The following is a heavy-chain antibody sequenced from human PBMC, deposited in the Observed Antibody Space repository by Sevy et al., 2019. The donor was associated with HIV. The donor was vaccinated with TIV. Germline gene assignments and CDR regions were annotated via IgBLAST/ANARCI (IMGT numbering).Heavy chain of an antibody. CDR2: IVVGSGNT. CDR3: AAAPPVDYYDSSGYYPENNWFDP. CDR1: GFTFTSSA. V-gene: IGHV1-58*01. Sequence: ASVKVSCKASGFTFTSSAVQWVRQARGQRLEWIGWIVVGSGNTNYAQKFQERVTITRDMSTRTAYMELSILRSEDTAVYYCAAAPPVDYYDSSGYYPENNWFDPWGQGTLVTVSS. J-gene: IGHJ5*02. D-gene: IGHD3-22*01.